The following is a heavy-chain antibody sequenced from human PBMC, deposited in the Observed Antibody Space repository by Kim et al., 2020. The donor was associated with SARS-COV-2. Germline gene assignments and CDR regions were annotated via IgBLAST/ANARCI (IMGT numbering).Heavy chain of an antibody. Sequence: GGSLRLSCAASGFTFSSYAMHWVRQAPGKGLEWVAVISYDGSNKYYADSVKGRFTITRDNSKNTLYLKKNSLRAEDTAVYYCARDITMVRGFIIFPPYYCGMNVRGQEATYTVS. CDR2: ISYDGSNK. CDR1: GFTFSSYA. CDR3: ARDITMVRGFIIFPPYYCGMNV. J-gene: IGHJ6*02. V-gene: IGHV3-30*04. D-gene: IGHD3-10*01.